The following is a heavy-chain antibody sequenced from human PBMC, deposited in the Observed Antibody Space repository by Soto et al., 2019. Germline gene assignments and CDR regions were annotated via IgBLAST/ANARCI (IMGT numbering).Heavy chain of an antibody. CDR2: INAGNGNT. V-gene: IGHV1-3*01. CDR1: GYTFTSYA. CDR3: AREQGDDGYYYFFYCMDV. D-gene: IGHD5-12*01. J-gene: IGHJ6*03. Sequence: ASVKVSCKASGYTFTSYAMHWVRQAPGQRLEWMGWINAGNGNTKYSQKFQGRVTITRDTSASTAYMELSSLRSEDTAVYYCAREQGDDGYYYFFYCMDVWGKGTTFTVS.